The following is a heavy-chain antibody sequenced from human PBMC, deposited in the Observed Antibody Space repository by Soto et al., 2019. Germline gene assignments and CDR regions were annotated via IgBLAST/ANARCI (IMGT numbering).Heavy chain of an antibody. J-gene: IGHJ4*02. CDR1: GFTFSSYS. D-gene: IGHD5-18*01. CDR3: ARALVDTAMGSGSLFDY. CDR2: ISSSSSYI. Sequence: LRLSCAASGFTFSSYSMNWVRQAPGKGLEWVSSISSSSSYIYYADSVKGRFTISRDNAKNSLYLQMNSLRAEDTAVYYCARALVDTAMGSGSLFDYWGQGTLVTVSS. V-gene: IGHV3-21*01.